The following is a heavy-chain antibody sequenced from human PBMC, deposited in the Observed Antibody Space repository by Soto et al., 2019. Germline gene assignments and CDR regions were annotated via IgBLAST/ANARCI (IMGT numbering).Heavy chain of an antibody. CDR3: AREGYSSGWFDY. D-gene: IGHD6-19*01. CDR2: INSDGSST. Sequence: GGSLRLSCAASGFTFSSYWMHWVRQAPGKGLVWVSRINSDGSSTSYADSVKGRFTISRDNAKNTLYLQMNSLRAEDTAVYYCAREGYSSGWFDYWGQGTLVTVS. V-gene: IGHV3-74*01. CDR1: GFTFSSYW. J-gene: IGHJ4*02.